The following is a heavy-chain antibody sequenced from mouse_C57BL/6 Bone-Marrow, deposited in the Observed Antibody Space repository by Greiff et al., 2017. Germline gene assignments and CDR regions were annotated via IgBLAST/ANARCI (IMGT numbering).Heavy chain of an antibody. CDR1: GYTFTSYW. V-gene: IGHV1-55*01. Sequence: VQLQQSGAELVMPGASVKMSCKASGYTFTSYWITWVKQRPGQGLVWIGDIYPGSGSTNYNDKFKSKATLTVDTTSSTAYMQLSSLTSEDSAVYYCARYGYYNWYFDVWGTGTTLTVSS. J-gene: IGHJ1*03. D-gene: IGHD2-3*01. CDR3: ARYGYYNWYFDV. CDR2: IYPGSGST.